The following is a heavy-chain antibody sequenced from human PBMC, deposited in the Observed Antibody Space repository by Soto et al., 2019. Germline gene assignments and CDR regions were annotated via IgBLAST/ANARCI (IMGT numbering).Heavy chain of an antibody. Sequence: PSETLSLTCTVSGGSVSSGSYYWSWIRQPPGKGLEWIGYIYYSGSTNYNPSLKSRVTISVDTSKNQFSLKLSSVTAADTAVYYCASSYDTTYPVDYWGQGTLVTVSS. CDR3: ASSYDTTYPVDY. J-gene: IGHJ4*02. V-gene: IGHV4-61*01. CDR1: GGSVSSGSYY. D-gene: IGHD3-22*01. CDR2: IYYSGST.